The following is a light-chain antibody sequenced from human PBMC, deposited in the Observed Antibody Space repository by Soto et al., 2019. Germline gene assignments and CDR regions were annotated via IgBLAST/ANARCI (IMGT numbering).Light chain of an antibody. J-gene: IGLJ3*02. CDR3: APWDDSLKV. CDR2: RNN. Sequence: QSVLTQPPSASGTPGQRVTISCSGSSSNIGSNYVYWYQQLPGTAPKLLIDRNNQRPSGVADRFSGSKSGTSASLAISGLRSEDEADYSCAPWDDSLKVLGGGTQQTVL. CDR1: SSNIGSNY. V-gene: IGLV1-47*01.